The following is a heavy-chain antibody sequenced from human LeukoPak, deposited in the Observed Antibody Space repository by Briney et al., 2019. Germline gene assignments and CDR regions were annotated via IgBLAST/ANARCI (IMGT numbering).Heavy chain of an antibody. V-gene: IGHV3-66*01. D-gene: IGHD6-6*01. CDR3: ARDGTSFYFDY. CDR2: IYSGGTT. CDR1: GFSVNSNH. Sequence: AGSLRLSSAASGFSVNSNHMNWVRQAPGKGLEWVSIIYSGGTTHYADSVEGRFTVSKDSSMNTVYLQLNGLRVEDTALYYCARDGTSFYFDYWGQGKLVTVSS. J-gene: IGHJ4*02.